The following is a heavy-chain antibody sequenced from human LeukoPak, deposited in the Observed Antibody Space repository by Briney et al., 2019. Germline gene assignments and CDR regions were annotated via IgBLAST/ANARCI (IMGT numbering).Heavy chain of an antibody. CDR3: ARVGAAAGYYFDY. CDR1: GGSTSSYY. J-gene: IGHJ4*02. D-gene: IGHD6-13*01. Sequence: SETLSLTCSVSGGSTSSYYWSWIRQPPGKGLECIGYIYHSGSTNYNPSLKSRVTISVDTSKNQFSLKLTSVTAADTAVYYCARVGAAAGYYFDYWGQGTLVTVSS. CDR2: IYHSGST. V-gene: IGHV4-59*01.